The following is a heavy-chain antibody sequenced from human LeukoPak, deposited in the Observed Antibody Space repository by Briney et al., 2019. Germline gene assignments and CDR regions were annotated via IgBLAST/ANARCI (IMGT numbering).Heavy chain of an antibody. CDR2: FDPEDGET. CDR1: GYTHPELS. Sequence: VASVKVSCKVSGYTHPELSMHGVRQARGKGLEGMGGFDPEDGETIYAQKFQGRVTITEDTSTDTAYMELSSLRSEGTAVYYCATASAAGIPYYYYGMDVWGQGTTVTVSS. J-gene: IGHJ6*02. D-gene: IGHD6-25*01. CDR3: ATASAAGIPYYYYGMDV. V-gene: IGHV1-24*01.